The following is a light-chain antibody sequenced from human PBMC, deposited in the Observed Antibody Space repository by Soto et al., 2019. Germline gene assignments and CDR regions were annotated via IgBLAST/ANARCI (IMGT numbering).Light chain of an antibody. Sequence: DIQMTQSPSSLSASVGDRVTITCRASQSISSYLNWYQQKPGKAPKVLIYAASSLQSGVPSRFSGSGSGTDFPLTISSLQPEDFATYYCQQSYSTLWTFGQGTKVEIK. CDR1: QSISSY. CDR3: QQSYSTLWT. V-gene: IGKV1-39*01. J-gene: IGKJ1*01. CDR2: AAS.